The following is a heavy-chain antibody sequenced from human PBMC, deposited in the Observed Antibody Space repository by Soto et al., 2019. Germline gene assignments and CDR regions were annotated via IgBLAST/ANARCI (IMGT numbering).Heavy chain of an antibody. D-gene: IGHD3-3*01. CDR3: ARGGIYYDFWSGYQYYFDY. CDR2: ISAYNGNT. J-gene: IGHJ4*02. Sequence: ASVKVSCKASGYTFTSYGISWVRQAPGQGLEWMGWISAYNGNTNYAQKLQGRVTMTTDTSTSTAYMELRSLRSDDTAVYYCARGGIYYDFWSGYQYYFDYWGQGTLVTVSS. V-gene: IGHV1-18*01. CDR1: GYTFTSYG.